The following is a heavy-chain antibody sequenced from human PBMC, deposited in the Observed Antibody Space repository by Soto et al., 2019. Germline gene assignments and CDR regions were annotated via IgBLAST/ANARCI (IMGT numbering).Heavy chain of an antibody. CDR1: GVTFSSYA. J-gene: IGHJ4*02. Sequence: GGSLRLSCAASGVTFSSYAMSWVRQAPGKGLEWVSAISGSGGSTYYADSVKGRFTISRDNSKNTLYLQMNSLRAEDTAVYYCAKVLELDYYDSSGYYFDYWGQGTLVTVSS. CDR3: AKVLELDYYDSSGYYFDY. CDR2: ISGSGGST. V-gene: IGHV3-23*01. D-gene: IGHD3-22*01.